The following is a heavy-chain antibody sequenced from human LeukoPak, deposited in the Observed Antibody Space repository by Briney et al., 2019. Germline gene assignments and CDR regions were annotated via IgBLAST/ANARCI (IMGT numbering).Heavy chain of an antibody. CDR2: INIGGGTT. D-gene: IGHD4-17*01. CDR3: VREHEYGDNDY. CDR1: GYTFSKYY. V-gene: IGHV1-46*01. J-gene: IGHJ4*02. Sequence: ASVKVSCKASGYTFSKYYMHWVRQAPGQGLEWMGIINIGGGTTIYAQKFQGRVTMTRDTSTSTAYMELSSLTSEDTAVYFCVREHEYGDNDYWGQGTLVTVSS.